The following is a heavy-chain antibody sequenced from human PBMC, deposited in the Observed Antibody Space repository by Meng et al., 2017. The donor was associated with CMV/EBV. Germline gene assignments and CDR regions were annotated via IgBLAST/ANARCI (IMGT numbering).Heavy chain of an antibody. J-gene: IGHJ4*02. CDR1: GGSFCCNY. V-gene: IGHV4-34*01. Sequence: RWGPDLVNPLETMALTGVVSGGSFCCNYWSWIRQPPGKGLEWIGEINHSGSTNYNPSLKSRVTISVDTSKNQFSLKLSSVTAADTAVYYCARVWDSGWDYWGQGTLVTVSS. CDR2: INHSGST. CDR3: ARVWDSGWDY. D-gene: IGHD3-22*01.